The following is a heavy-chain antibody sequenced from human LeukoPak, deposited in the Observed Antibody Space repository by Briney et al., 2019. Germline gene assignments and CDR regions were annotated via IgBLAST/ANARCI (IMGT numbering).Heavy chain of an antibody. CDR3: ARGLFNYDNSGLNY. Sequence: GGSLRLSCAASGFTFSSYAMYWVRQAPGKGLEWVTNIWFDGSYKYYADSVKGRFTISRDNSKNTLYLQMDSLRAEDTAVYYCARGLFNYDNSGLNYWGQGTRVTVSS. CDR1: GFTFSSYA. J-gene: IGHJ4*02. V-gene: IGHV3-33*01. CDR2: IWFDGSYK. D-gene: IGHD3-22*01.